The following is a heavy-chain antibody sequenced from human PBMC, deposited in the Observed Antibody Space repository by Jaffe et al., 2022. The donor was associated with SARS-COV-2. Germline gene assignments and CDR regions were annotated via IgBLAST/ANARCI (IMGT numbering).Heavy chain of an antibody. J-gene: IGHJ5*02. CDR1: GYNFSTYG. CDR3: ARYPGIAAPDIWWFDP. D-gene: IGHD6-13*01. V-gene: IGHV1-18*01. CDR2: LNAYNGYT. Sequence: QVQVVQSGAEVRKPGASVKVSCKASGYNFSTYGVSWVRQAPGQGLEWMGWLNAYNGYTKYAQKVQGRVTMTTDTSTSTAYMELRSLRSDDTAVYYCARYPGIAAPDIWWFDPWGQGTLVIVSS.